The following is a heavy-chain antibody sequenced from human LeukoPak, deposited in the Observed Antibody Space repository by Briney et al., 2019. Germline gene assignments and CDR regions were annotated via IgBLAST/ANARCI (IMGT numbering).Heavy chain of an antibody. V-gene: IGHV3-9*01. CDR3: AKDTGDGYNYDY. CDR2: ISWNSGSI. J-gene: IGHJ4*02. CDR1: GFTFDDYA. Sequence: GGSLRLSCAASGFTFDDYAMHWVRQAPGKGLEWVSGISWNSGSIGYADSVKDRFTISRDNAKNSLYLQMNSLRAEDTALYYCAKDTGDGYNYDYWGQGTLVTVSS. D-gene: IGHD5-24*01.